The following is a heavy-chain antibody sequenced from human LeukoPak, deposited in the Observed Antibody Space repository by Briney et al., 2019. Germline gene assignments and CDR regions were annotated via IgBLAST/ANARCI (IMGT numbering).Heavy chain of an antibody. CDR1: GFTISSYA. Sequence: GGSLRLSCAASGFTISSYAMSWVRQAPGKGLEWVSAISGSGGSTYYADSVKGRFTISRDNSKNTLYLQMDSLRVEDTAVYYCATPPGGGFDPWGQGTLVTVSS. D-gene: IGHD3-10*01. V-gene: IGHV3-23*01. CDR3: ATPPGGGFDP. CDR2: ISGSGGST. J-gene: IGHJ5*02.